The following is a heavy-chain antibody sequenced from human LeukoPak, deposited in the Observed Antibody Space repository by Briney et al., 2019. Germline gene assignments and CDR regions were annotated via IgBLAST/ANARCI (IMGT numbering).Heavy chain of an antibody. CDR3: AKQIHHYYDSSGFNDY. J-gene: IGHJ4*02. D-gene: IGHD3-22*01. CDR2: IRYDGSNK. V-gene: IGHV3-30*02. Sequence: PGGSLRLSCAASGFTFSSYGMHWVRQAPGKGLEWVAFIRYDGSNKYYADSVKGRFTISRDNSKNTLYLQMNSLRAEDTAVYYCAKQIHHYYDSSGFNDYWGQGTLVTVSS. CDR1: GFTFSSYG.